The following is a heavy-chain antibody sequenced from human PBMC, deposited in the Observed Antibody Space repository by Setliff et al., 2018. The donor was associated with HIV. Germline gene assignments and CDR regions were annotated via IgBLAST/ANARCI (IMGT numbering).Heavy chain of an antibody. J-gene: IGHJ4*02. D-gene: IGHD3-3*01. Sequence: PSETLSLTCTVSGGSVSSTTYFWGWIRQAPGKGLQWIGSLYYSGSTYYNPSLKSRVTTSVDTSKNQFSLKLSSVTAADTAIHYCVTVVQDDLGVALFDYWGQGTLVTVSS. V-gene: IGHV4-39*01. CDR3: VTVVQDDLGVALFDY. CDR1: GGSVSSTTYF. CDR2: LYYSGST.